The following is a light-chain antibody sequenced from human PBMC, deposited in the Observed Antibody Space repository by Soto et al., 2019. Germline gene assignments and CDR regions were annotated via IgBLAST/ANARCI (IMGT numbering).Light chain of an antibody. J-gene: IGKJ1*01. V-gene: IGKV3-20*01. CDR1: QSVSSSY. CDR2: GAS. CDR3: QQYRSWPRT. Sequence: EIVLTQSPGTLSLSPGERATLSCRASQSVSSSYLAWYQQKPGQAPRLLIYGASTRATDMPGTFSGRGSGTEFTLTITSLRPEDFGVYYCQQYRSWPRTFGQGTKVEIK.